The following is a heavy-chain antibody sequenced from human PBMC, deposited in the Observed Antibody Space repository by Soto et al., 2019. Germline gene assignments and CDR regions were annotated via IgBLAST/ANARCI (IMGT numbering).Heavy chain of an antibody. CDR2: ITPLENT. V-gene: IGHV4-30-2*06. D-gene: IGHD5-12*01. Sequence: QLRLQESGSGVVKTSESLSLTCTVFGASISYGGYSWSWIRQSPGRGLEWIGHITPLENTYFNPSFKSRFSMSIDRTKNHFSLKVTSLTAADKGRYFCVRGGGNDPFEYWGQGILVTVSS. CDR3: VRGGGNDPFEY. CDR1: GASISYGGYS. J-gene: IGHJ4*02.